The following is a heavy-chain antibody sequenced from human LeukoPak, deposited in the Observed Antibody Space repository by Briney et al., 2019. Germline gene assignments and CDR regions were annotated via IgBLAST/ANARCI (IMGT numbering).Heavy chain of an antibody. D-gene: IGHD3-10*01. V-gene: IGHV4-4*07. Sequence: SETLSLTCTVSGGSFTTYYWSWIRQPAGKGLEWIGHIYTSGTTNYNPSLKSRVTMSIDTSKNQFSLKLSSITAADTAVYYCARDAMYYYGSRTYFFFEYWGQGTLVTVSS. J-gene: IGHJ4*02. CDR1: GGSFTTYY. CDR2: IYTSGTT. CDR3: ARDAMYYYGSRTYFFFEY.